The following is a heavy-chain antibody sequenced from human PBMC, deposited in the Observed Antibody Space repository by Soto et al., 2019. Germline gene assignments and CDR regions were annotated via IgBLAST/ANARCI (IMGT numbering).Heavy chain of an antibody. V-gene: IGHV3-13*01. Sequence: PGGSLRLSCAASGFTFSSYDMHWVRQATGKGLEWVSAIGTAGDTYYPGSVKGRFTIFRENAKNSLYLQMNSLRAEDTAVYYCARYPLGIAAAAHYGMDVWGQGTTVTVSS. J-gene: IGHJ6*02. CDR1: GFTFSSYD. D-gene: IGHD6-13*01. CDR3: ARYPLGIAAAAHYGMDV. CDR2: IGTAGDT.